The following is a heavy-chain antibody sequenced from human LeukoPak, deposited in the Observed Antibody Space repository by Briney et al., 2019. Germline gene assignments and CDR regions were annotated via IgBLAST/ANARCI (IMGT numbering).Heavy chain of an antibody. V-gene: IGHV3-23*01. CDR1: GFTFSSYA. Sequence: GSLRLSCAASGFTFSSYAMNWVRQAPGRGLEWVSAISGSGGSTYYENSVKGRVTISRDNSKNTLYLQMSSLRAEDTAIYYCVKDRSGGSGTLFPTFDYWGQGTLVTVSS. CDR2: ISGSGGST. CDR3: VKDRSGGSGTLFPTFDY. D-gene: IGHD3-10*01. J-gene: IGHJ4*02.